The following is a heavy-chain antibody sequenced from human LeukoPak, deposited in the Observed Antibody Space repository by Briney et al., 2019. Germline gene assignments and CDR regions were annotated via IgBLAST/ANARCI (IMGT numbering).Heavy chain of an antibody. D-gene: IGHD5-18*01. CDR3: ARGRYSYGYGLDY. J-gene: IGHJ4*02. CDR2: INHSGST. Sequence: SETLSLTCAVYGGSFSGYYWSWIRQPPGKGLEWIGEINHSGSTNYNPSLKSRVTISVDTSKNQFSLKLSSVTAADTAVYYCARGRYSYGYGLDYWGQGTLVTVSS. CDR1: GGSFSGYY. V-gene: IGHV4-34*01.